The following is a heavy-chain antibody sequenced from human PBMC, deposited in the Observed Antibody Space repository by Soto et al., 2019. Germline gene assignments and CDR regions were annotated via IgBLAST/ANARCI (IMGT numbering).Heavy chain of an antibody. V-gene: IGHV1-2*02. J-gene: IGHJ6*02. D-gene: IGHD1-26*01. CDR3: AKGGAIVAAGTRVYLYNAIDV. CDR2: INPNSGDT. Sequence: AASVKVSCKASGYTFTGYYVHWVRQAPGQGLEWMGWINPNSGDTYLAQRFQGRVTMNRDTSIGTAYMELRGLTSDDTAEYYCAKGGAIVAAGTRVYLYNAIDVWGQGTTVTVSS. CDR1: GYTFTGYY.